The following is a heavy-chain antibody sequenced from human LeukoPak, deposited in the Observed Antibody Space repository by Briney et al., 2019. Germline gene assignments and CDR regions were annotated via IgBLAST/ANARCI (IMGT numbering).Heavy chain of an antibody. CDR3: ARDRYISSWFFDR. CDR1: GGSITSNNW. D-gene: IGHD6-13*01. CDR2: VYHSGST. J-gene: IGHJ4*02. Sequence: PSETLSLTCAVSGGSITSNNWWSWVRQPPGKGLEWIGEVYHSGSTNYHPSLKSRITISVDKSKNQFSLKLSSVTAADTAVSYCARDRYISSWFFDRWGQGTLVTVSS. V-gene: IGHV4-4*02.